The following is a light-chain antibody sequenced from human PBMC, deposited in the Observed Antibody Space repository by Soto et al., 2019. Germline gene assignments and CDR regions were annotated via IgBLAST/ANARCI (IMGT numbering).Light chain of an antibody. CDR2: DAS. J-gene: IGKJ2*01. Sequence: DIQMTQSPPTLAASVGDRVTITCRARQNINTWLSWYQQKPRKAPKLLIFDASTLESGVPSRFSCSGSGSQFILTISGLQPDDFAAYYCQQYNSYSQTFGKGTKLEMK. V-gene: IGKV1-5*01. CDR1: QNINTW. CDR3: QQYNSYSQT.